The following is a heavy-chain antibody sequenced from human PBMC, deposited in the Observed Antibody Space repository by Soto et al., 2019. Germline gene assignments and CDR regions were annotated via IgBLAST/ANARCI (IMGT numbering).Heavy chain of an antibody. D-gene: IGHD6-6*01. V-gene: IGHV3-7*01. Sequence: GGSLRLSCAASGFTFSSYWMSWVRQAPGKGLEWVANIKQDGSEKYYVDSVKGRFTISRDNAKNSLYLQMNSLRAEDTAVYYCARSIAARLNWLDPWGQGTLVTVSS. CDR1: GFTFSSYW. CDR2: IKQDGSEK. CDR3: ARSIAARLNWLDP. J-gene: IGHJ5*02.